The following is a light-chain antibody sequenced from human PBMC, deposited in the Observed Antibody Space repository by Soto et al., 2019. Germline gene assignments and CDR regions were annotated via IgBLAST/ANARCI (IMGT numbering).Light chain of an antibody. J-gene: IGLJ1*01. CDR3: NSYTRSSTPYV. CDR2: EVT. V-gene: IGLV2-14*01. CDR1: SSDIADYNY. Sequence: QSVLTQPASVSGSPGQSITISCTGTSSDIADYNYVSWYQQHPGKAPKLMIYEVTNRPSGVSNRFSGSKSGNTASLTISGLQAEDEADYYCNSYTRSSTPYVFGTGTKVTVL.